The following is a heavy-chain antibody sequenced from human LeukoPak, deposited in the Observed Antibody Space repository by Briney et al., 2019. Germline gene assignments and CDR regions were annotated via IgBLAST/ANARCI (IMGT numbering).Heavy chain of an antibody. CDR3: ARDISGGSYNFDY. Sequence: SETLSLTCAVYGGSFSGYYWSWIRQPPGKGLEWIGEINHSGSTNYNPSLKSRVTISVDTSKNQFSLKLSSVTAADTAVYHCARDISGGSYNFDYWGQGALVTVSS. J-gene: IGHJ4*02. V-gene: IGHV4-34*01. CDR1: GGSFSGYY. CDR2: INHSGST. D-gene: IGHD1-26*01.